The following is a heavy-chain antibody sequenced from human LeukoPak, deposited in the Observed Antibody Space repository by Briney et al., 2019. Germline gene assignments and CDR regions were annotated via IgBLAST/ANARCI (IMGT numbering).Heavy chain of an antibody. D-gene: IGHD2-2*01. J-gene: IGHJ6*02. CDR1: GFTFSSYG. V-gene: IGHV3-33*06. Sequence: PGRSLRLSCAASGFTFSSYGMHWVRQAPGKGLEWVAVIWYDGSNKYYADSVKGRFTISRDNSKNTLYLQMNSLRAEDTAVYYCAKDIVVVPAAIDYYYYYGMDVWGQGTTVTVSS. CDR3: AKDIVVVPAAIDYYYYYGMDV. CDR2: IWYDGSNK.